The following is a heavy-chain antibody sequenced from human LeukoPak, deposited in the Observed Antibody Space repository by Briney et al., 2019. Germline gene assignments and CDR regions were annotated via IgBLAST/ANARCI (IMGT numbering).Heavy chain of an antibody. CDR3: ARSPLRYGSGINGMDV. J-gene: IGHJ6*04. CDR1: GFTFSSYG. V-gene: IGHV3-33*01. Sequence: GRSLRLSCAASGFTFSSYGMHWVRQAPGKGLEWVAVIWYDGSNKYYADSVKGRFTISRDNSKNTLYLQMNSLRAEDTAVYYCARSPLRYGSGINGMDVWGKGTTVTVSS. CDR2: IWYDGSNK. D-gene: IGHD3-10*01.